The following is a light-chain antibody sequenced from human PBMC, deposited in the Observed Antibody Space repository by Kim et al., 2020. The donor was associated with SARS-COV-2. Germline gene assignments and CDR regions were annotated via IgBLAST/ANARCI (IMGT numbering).Light chain of an antibody. V-gene: IGKV3-11*01. Sequence: PGERATLSCRASQSVRSYLVWYQQKRGQAPRLLIYDASNRATGIPVRFSGSGSETDFTLTISSLEPEDFAVYYCQQRSSWPLTFGGGTKVDIK. CDR2: DAS. J-gene: IGKJ4*01. CDR1: QSVRSY. CDR3: QQRSSWPLT.